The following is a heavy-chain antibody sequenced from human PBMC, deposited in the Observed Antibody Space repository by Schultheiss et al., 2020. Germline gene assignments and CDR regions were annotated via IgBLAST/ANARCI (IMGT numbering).Heavy chain of an antibody. D-gene: IGHD6-13*01. J-gene: IGHJ4*02. CDR3: AKDIDPGIAAAGPDY. V-gene: IGHV3-66*01. CDR1: GFTFSSYS. Sequence: GGSLRLSCAASGFTFSSYSMNWVRQAPGKGLEWVSVIYSGGSTYYADSVKGRFTISRDNAKNSLYLQMNSLRAEDTAVYYCAKDIDPGIAAAGPDYWGQGTLVTVSS. CDR2: IYSGGST.